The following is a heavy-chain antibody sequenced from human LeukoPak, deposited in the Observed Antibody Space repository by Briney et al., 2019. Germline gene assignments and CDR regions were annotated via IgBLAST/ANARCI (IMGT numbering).Heavy chain of an antibody. Sequence: GGSLRLSCTASGFTFSNYWMHWVRQAPGKGLVWVSRIRTDGDTSYADSERGRFTISRDNSKNTLYLQMNSLRAEDTAVYYCARDARVGDPFDYWGQGTLVTVSS. D-gene: IGHD4-17*01. J-gene: IGHJ4*02. CDR1: GFTFSNYW. CDR3: ARDARVGDPFDY. V-gene: IGHV3-74*01. CDR2: IRTDGDT.